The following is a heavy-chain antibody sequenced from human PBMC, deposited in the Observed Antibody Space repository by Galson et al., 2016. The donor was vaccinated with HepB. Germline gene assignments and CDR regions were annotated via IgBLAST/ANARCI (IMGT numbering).Heavy chain of an antibody. V-gene: IGHV3-74*01. CDR3: ARHIGGRGYFDY. CDR2: IDSDGGRI. Sequence: SLRLSCAASGFTFSNNWMHWVRQAPGKGLVWVSRIDSDGGRITYSDSLKGRFTISRDNAKSTLYLQMNSLRAEDTAVYYCARHIGGRGYFDYWGQGSLFTVSS. J-gene: IGHJ4*02. CDR1: GFTFSNNW. D-gene: IGHD1-26*01.